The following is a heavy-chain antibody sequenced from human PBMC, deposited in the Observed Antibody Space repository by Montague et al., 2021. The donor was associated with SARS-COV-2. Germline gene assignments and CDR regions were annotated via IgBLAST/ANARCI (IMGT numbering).Heavy chain of an antibody. CDR1: GDSVSIKSAT. D-gene: IGHD1-1*01. J-gene: IGHJ6*02. CDR2: TYYRSKWYN. Sequence: CAISGDSVSIKSATWNWDRQSPSSGFDRQVRTYYRSKWYNDYAASVRGRVTINPDTSKNQFPLQLNSVTPEDTAIYYCTSGREGNYNVMDVWGQGTTVTVSS. CDR3: TSGREGNYNVMDV. V-gene: IGHV6-1*01.